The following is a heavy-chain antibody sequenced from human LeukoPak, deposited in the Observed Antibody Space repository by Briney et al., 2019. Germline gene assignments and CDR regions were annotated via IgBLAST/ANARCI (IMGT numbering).Heavy chain of an antibody. V-gene: IGHV4-34*01. J-gene: IGHJ3*02. Sequence: SETLSLTCAVYGGSFSGYYWSWIRQPPRKGLEWIGEINHSGSTNYNPSLKSRVTISVDTSKNQFSLKLSSVTAADTAVYYCASTRVRAFDIWGQGTMVTVSS. CDR3: ASTRVRAFDI. CDR1: GGSFSGYY. CDR2: INHSGST.